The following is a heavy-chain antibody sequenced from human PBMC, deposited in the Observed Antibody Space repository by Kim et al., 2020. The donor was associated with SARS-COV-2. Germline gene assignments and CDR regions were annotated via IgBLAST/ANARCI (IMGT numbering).Heavy chain of an antibody. D-gene: IGHD4-17*01. CDR3: ARAHGDYGTRNFDY. J-gene: IGHJ4*02. Sequence: NPSLKGRVTLSVDTSKNQFSLKLSSVTAADTAVYYCARAHGDYGTRNFDYWGQGTLVTVSS. V-gene: IGHV4-59*01.